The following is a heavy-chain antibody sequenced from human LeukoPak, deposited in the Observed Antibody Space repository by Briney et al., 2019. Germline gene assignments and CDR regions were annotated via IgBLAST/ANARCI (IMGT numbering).Heavy chain of an antibody. Sequence: GASVKVSCKASGYTFTSYYMHWVRQAPGQGLEWMGIINPSGGSTSYAQKFQGRVTMTTDTSTSTAHMELRSLRSDDTAVYYCARDLNLRITMVRSLGYWGQGTLVTVSS. J-gene: IGHJ4*02. CDR2: INPSGGST. D-gene: IGHD3-10*01. CDR1: GYTFTSYY. V-gene: IGHV1-46*01. CDR3: ARDLNLRITMVRSLGY.